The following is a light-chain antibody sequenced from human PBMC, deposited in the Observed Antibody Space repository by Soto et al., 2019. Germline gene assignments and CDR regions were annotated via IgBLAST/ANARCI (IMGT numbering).Light chain of an antibody. Sequence: EIVMRQSPATLSVSPGERVTLSCRASQSVSNNLAWYQQKPGQAPRLLIYDTSTRATGIPDRFSGSGSGTEFTLTISGLQSEDFAVYYYQQYNNWPPYTFGQGTKLEIK. CDR3: QQYNNWPPYT. V-gene: IGKV3-15*01. CDR1: QSVSNN. J-gene: IGKJ2*01. CDR2: DTS.